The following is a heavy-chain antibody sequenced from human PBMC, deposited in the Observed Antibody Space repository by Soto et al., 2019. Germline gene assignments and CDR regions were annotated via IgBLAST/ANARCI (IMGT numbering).Heavy chain of an antibody. CDR3: ARHPYDYGDFSGTFDY. V-gene: IGHV4-30-2*01. Sequence: SETLSLTCAVSGGSISSGGYSWSWIRQPPGKGLEWIGYIYHSGSTYYTPSLKSRVTISLDRSKNQFSLKLSSVTAADTAVYYCARHPYDYGDFSGTFDYWGQGTLVTVSS. D-gene: IGHD4-17*01. J-gene: IGHJ4*02. CDR1: GGSISSGGYS. CDR2: IYHSGST.